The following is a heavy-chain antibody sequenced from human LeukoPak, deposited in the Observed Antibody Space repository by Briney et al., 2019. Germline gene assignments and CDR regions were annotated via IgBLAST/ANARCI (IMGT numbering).Heavy chain of an antibody. CDR3: ARGPPITMIVVVITTYYFDY. CDR2: IKQVGSEK. Sequence: GGSLRLSCAASGFTFSSYWMSWVRQAPGKGLEWVANIKQVGSEKYHVDSVKGRSTISRDNAKNSLYLQMNSLRAEDTAVYYCARGPPITMIVVVITTYYFDYWGQGTLVTVSS. V-gene: IGHV3-7*01. J-gene: IGHJ4*02. D-gene: IGHD3-22*01. CDR1: GFTFSSYW.